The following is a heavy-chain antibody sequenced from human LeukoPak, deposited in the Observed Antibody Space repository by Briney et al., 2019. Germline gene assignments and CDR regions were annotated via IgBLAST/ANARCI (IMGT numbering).Heavy chain of an antibody. CDR3: ARAATSHYFDY. J-gene: IGHJ4*02. CDR1: GGSISSYY. V-gene: IGHV4-59*12. Sequence: SETLSLTCTVSGGSISSYYWSWIRQPPGKGLEWIGSIYYSGSTYYNPSLKSRVTISGDRSKNQFSLKLSSVTAADTAVYYCARAATSHYFDYWGPGTLVTVSS. CDR2: IYYSGST.